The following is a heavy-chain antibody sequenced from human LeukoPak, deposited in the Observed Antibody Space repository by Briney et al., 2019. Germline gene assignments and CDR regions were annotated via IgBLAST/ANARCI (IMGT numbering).Heavy chain of an antibody. V-gene: IGHV3-74*01. CDR1: GFPFSTYW. Sequence: PGGSLRLSCVAPGFPFSTYWMHWVRQAPGKGLIWVSHINSDGSNTRYVDSVKGRFTISRDNAKNTLYLQMNSLRAEDTGVYYCAGKTVPDYWGQGTLVTVSS. D-gene: IGHD1-1*01. CDR3: AGKTVPDY. J-gene: IGHJ4*02. CDR2: INSDGSNT.